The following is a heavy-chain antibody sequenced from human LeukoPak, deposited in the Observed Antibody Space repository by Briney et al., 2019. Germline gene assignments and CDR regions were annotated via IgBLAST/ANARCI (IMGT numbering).Heavy chain of an antibody. CDR1: GGSISGYY. D-gene: IGHD6-13*01. CDR3: AREQKSSSWYGQIDY. J-gene: IGHJ4*02. Sequence: SETLSLTCTVSGGSISGYYWSWIRQPAGKGLEWSGRIYTSGSTNYNPSLKSRVTMSVDTSKNQFSLKLSSVTAADTAVYYCAREQKSSSWYGQIDYWGQGTLVTVSS. V-gene: IGHV4-4*07. CDR2: IYTSGST.